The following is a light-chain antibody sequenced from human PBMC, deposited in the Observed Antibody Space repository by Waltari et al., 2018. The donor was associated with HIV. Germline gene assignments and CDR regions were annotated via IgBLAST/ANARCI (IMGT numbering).Light chain of an antibody. CDR2: EVS. Sequence: QSALTQPASVSGSPGPSITISCPGTSSDVGGYNYFPCYQKHQGKAPKLMIYEVSNRPSGVSNRFSGSKSGNTASLTISGLQAEDEADYYCSSYTSSSTLDVVFGGGTKLTVL. J-gene: IGLJ2*01. V-gene: IGLV2-14*01. CDR1: SSDVGGYNY. CDR3: SSYTSSSTLDVV.